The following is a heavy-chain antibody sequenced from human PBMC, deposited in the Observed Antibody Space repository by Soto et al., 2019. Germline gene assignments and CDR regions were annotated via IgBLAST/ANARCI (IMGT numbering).Heavy chain of an antibody. D-gene: IGHD3-10*02. Sequence: SGSLDLTCTVSGDSITASYSNWAWIRKPPGKGLEWIGTFYYSGTTSQNPPLRSRITISGDTSRNQFSLNLRSVTAADSGVYYCAKLVRDDVRRSDLDHWGQGTLVTVSS. V-gene: IGHV4-39*01. J-gene: IGHJ4*02. CDR2: FYYSGTT. CDR1: GDSITASYSN. CDR3: AKLVRDDVRRSDLDH.